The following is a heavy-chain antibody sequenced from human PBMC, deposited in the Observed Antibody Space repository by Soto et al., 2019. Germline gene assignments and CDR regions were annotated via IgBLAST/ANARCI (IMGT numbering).Heavy chain of an antibody. V-gene: IGHV3-15*01. J-gene: IGHJ4*02. CDR1: GFTFSNAW. CDR2: IKSKTDGGTT. Sequence: EVQLVESGGGLVKPGGSLRLSCAASGFTFSNAWMSWVRQAPGKGLEWVGRIKSKTDGGTTDYAAPVKGRFTISRDDSKNTLYLQMNSLKTEDTAVYYCTTRGYCTNGVCSLGYWGQGTLVTVSS. D-gene: IGHD2-8*01. CDR3: TTRGYCTNGVCSLGY.